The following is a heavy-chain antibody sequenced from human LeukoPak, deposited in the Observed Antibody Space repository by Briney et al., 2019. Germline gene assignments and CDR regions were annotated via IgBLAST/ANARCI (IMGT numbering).Heavy chain of an antibody. V-gene: IGHV3-66*01. D-gene: IGHD5-18*01. CDR2: IYSGGST. J-gene: IGHJ3*02. CDR3: AREGYSYGYDAFDI. CDR1: GFTVSSNY. Sequence: GGSLRLSCAASGFTVSSNYMSWVRQAPGKGLEWVSVIYSGGSTYYADSVKGRLTISRDNSKNTLYPQMNSLRAEDTAVYYCAREGYSYGYDAFDIWGQGTMVTVSS.